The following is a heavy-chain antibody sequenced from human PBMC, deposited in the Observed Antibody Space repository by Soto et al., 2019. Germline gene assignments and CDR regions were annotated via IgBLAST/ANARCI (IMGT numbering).Heavy chain of an antibody. V-gene: IGHV4-59*12. Sequence: ETLSLTCTVPGGSISSYYWSWIRQPPGKGLEWIGYIYYSGSTNYNPSLKSRVTISVDTSKNQFSLKLSSVTAADTAVYYCARDEYSTGWSFWGQGTLVTVSS. J-gene: IGHJ4*02. D-gene: IGHD6-13*01. CDR2: IYYSGST. CDR1: GGSISSYY. CDR3: ARDEYSTGWSF.